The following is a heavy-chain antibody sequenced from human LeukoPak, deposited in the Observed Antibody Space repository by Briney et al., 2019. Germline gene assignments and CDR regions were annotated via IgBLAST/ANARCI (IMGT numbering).Heavy chain of an antibody. J-gene: IGHJ4*02. V-gene: IGHV3-21*06. CDR1: GFTFSDYN. CDR3: ARISLLGLVPAVGFNDY. CDR2: ISSSSSYI. Sequence: PGGSLRLSCTASGFTFSDYNFNWVRQAPGKGLEWVSSISSSSSYIYYAESVKGRFTVSRDNAKNSVYLQLSSLRAEDTAVYYCARISLLGLVPAVGFNDYWGQGTSVTVSS. D-gene: IGHD1-26*01.